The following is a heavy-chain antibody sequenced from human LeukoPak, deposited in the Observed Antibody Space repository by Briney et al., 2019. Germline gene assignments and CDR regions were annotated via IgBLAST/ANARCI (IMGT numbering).Heavy chain of an antibody. V-gene: IGHV3-23*01. Sequence: PGGSLRLSCAASGFTFSSYAMSWVRQAPGKGLEWVSAISGSGGSTYYADSVKGRFTISRDNSKNTLYLQMNSLRAEDTAVYYCASSTDPDFWSGYEAPNDYWGQGTLVTVSS. CDR2: ISGSGGST. CDR3: ASSTDPDFWSGYEAPNDY. J-gene: IGHJ4*02. D-gene: IGHD3-3*01. CDR1: GFTFSSYA.